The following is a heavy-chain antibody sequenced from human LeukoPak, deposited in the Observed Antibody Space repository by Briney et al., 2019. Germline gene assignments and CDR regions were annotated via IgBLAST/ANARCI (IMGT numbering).Heavy chain of an antibody. CDR2: IWYDGSDK. CDR1: GFTFSSYG. J-gene: IGHJ3*02. V-gene: IGHV3-33*01. CDR3: ARAGDAFDI. Sequence: GGSLRLSCAASGFTFSSYGMHWVRQAPGKGLEWVAVIWYDGSDKYYADSVKGRFTISRDNSKDTLYLQMNSLRAEDTAVYYCARAGDAFDIWGQGTMVTVSS. D-gene: IGHD7-27*01.